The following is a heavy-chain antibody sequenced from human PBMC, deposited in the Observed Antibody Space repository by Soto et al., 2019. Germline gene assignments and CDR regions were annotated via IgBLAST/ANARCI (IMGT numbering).Heavy chain of an antibody. CDR3: ARIGIAPMYYYGSGSYYPFYY. D-gene: IGHD3-10*01. V-gene: IGHV3-7*01. J-gene: IGHJ4*02. CDR2: IKQDGSEK. CDR1: GFTFSSYW. Sequence: GGSLRLSCAASGFTFSSYWMSWVRQAPGKGLEWVANIKQDGSEKYYVDSVKGRFTISRDNAKNSLYLQMNSLRAEDTAVYYCARIGIAPMYYYGSGSYYPFYYWGQGTLVTVSS.